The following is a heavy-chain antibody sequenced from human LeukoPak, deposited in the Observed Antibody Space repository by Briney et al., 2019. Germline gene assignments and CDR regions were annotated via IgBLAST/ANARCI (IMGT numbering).Heavy chain of an antibody. CDR3: ARANRGYCSSLSCSVDN. D-gene: IGHD2-2*01. CDR1: GYTFTGYY. CDR2: INPNTGGT. V-gene: IGHV1-2*02. J-gene: IGHJ4*02. Sequence: ASLKLSCTASGYTFTGYYIHWVRQAPGQGLEWMGWINPNTGGTNYAQKFKGRVTMTRDTSISTAYMELSSLRSDDTAIYYCARANRGYCSSLSCSVDNWGQGTLVTVSS.